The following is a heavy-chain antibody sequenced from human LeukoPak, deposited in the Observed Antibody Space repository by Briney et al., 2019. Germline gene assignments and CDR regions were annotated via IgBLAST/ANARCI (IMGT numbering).Heavy chain of an antibody. D-gene: IGHD5-18*01. CDR2: INHHSGFI. Sequence: PGGSLRLSCAASGFAFTTYAMNWVRQAPGKGLEWVSSINHHSGFIYYADSVKGRFTISRDNAQSSLYLQMNSLRAEDTAVYYCARGKRGYSYGRPFDYWGQGTLVTVSS. V-gene: IGHV3-21*01. CDR3: ARGKRGYSYGRPFDY. CDR1: GFAFTTYA. J-gene: IGHJ4*02.